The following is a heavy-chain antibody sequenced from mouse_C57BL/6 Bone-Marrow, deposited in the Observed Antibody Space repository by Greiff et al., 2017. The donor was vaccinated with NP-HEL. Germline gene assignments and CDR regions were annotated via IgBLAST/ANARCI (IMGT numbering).Heavy chain of an antibody. V-gene: IGHV1-54*01. CDR1: GYAFTNYL. CDR2: INPGSGGT. CDR3: ARGGFAWFAY. Sequence: QVQLQQSGAELVRPGTSVKVSCKASGYAFTNYLIEWVKQRPGQGLEWIGVINPGSGGTNYNEKFKGKATLTADKSSSTAYMQLSSLTSEDSAVYFYARGGFAWFAYWGQGTLVTVSA. J-gene: IGHJ3*01.